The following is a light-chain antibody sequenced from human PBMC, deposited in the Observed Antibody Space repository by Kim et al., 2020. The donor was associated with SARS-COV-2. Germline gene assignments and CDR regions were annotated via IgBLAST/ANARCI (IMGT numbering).Light chain of an antibody. CDR1: QTVTSNR. V-gene: IGKV3-20*01. J-gene: IGKJ3*01. CDR3: QQYGNSPCT. CDR2: DAS. Sequence: DIVLTQSPDTLSLFPGERATFSCRASQTVTSNRLAWYQQKPGQPPRLLIYDASIRAAGIPDRFSGSVSGTGFTLTISRLEPEDFAVYYCQQYGNSPCTFGPGTKVDIK.